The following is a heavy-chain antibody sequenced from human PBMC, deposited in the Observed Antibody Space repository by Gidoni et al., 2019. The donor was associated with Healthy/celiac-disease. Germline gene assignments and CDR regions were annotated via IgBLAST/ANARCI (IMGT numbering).Heavy chain of an antibody. CDR1: GFTFRSYA. V-gene: IGHV3-30*04. CDR3: ARGGLLMTEVYFDY. CDR2: ISYDGSNK. Sequence: QVQLVESGGGVVQPGRSLRLSCAASGFTFRSYAMRWVRQAPGKGLEWVAVISYDGSNKYYADSVKGRFTISRDNSKNTLYLQMNSLRAEDTAVYYCARGGLLMTEVYFDYWGQGTLVTVSS. J-gene: IGHJ4*02. D-gene: IGHD2-8*01.